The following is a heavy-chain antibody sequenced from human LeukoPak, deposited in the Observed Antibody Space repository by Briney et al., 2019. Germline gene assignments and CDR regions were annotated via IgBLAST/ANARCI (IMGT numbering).Heavy chain of an antibody. V-gene: IGHV3-23*01. J-gene: IGHJ5*02. CDR1: GFTVSSNS. CDR3: AKGGYCSSGSCYIPPFDP. Sequence: PGGSLRLSCTVSGFTVSSNSMSWVRQAPGKGLEWVSAISGSGGSTYYADSVKGRFTISRDNSKNTLYLQMNSLRAEDTAVYYCAKGGYCSSGSCYIPPFDPWGQGTLVTVSS. D-gene: IGHD2-15*01. CDR2: ISGSGGST.